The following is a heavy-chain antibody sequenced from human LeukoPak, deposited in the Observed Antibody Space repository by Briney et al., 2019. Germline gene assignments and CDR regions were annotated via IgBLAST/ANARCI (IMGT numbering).Heavy chain of an antibody. J-gene: IGHJ2*01. V-gene: IGHV4-61*02. CDR2: IYTSGST. Sequence: PSQTLSLTCTVSGGSISSGSYYWSWIRQPAGKGLEWIGRIYTSGSTNYNPSLKSRVTISVDTSKNQFSLKLSSVTAADTAVYYCAGSSGWYMRDWYFDLWGRGTLVTVSS. D-gene: IGHD6-19*01. CDR1: GGSISSGSYY. CDR3: AGSSGWYMRDWYFDL.